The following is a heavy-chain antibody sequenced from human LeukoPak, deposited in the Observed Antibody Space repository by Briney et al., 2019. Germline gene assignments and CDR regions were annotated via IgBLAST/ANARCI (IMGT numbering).Heavy chain of an antibody. CDR3: ARDRNSGSSLDI. D-gene: IGHD6-6*01. V-gene: IGHV1-2*02. J-gene: IGHJ3*02. CDR1: GYTFTGYY. Sequence: GASVKVSCKASGYTFTGYYIHWVRQAPGQGLEWMGWIYPYSGDTNYAQNSQGRVTMTRDTSISTAYMELSSLKSDDTAVYYCARDRNSGSSLDIWGQGTMLTVSS. CDR2: IYPYSGDT.